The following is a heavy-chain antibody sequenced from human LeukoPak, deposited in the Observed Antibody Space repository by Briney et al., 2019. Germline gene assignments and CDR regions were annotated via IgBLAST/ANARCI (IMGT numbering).Heavy chain of an antibody. CDR2: ISYDGSNK. J-gene: IGHJ4*02. CDR3: AKELAGGVVLVYFDY. V-gene: IGHV3-30*18. D-gene: IGHD2-15*01. CDR1: GFTFSNYG. Sequence: PGGSLRLSCAASGFTFSNYGMHWVRQAPGKGLEWVAVISYDGSNKYYADSVKGRFTISRDNSKNTLYLQMNSLRAEDTAVYYCAKELAGGVVLVYFDYWGQGTLVTVSS.